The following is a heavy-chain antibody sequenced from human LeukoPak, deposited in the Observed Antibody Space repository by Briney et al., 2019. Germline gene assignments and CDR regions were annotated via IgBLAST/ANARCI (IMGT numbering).Heavy chain of an antibody. V-gene: IGHV4-34*01. Sequence: SETLSLTCAVYGGSFSGYYWSWIRQPPGKGLEWIGEINHSGSTNYKPSLKSRVTISEDTSKNQFSLKLSSVTAADTAVYYCARGPLVGATRPFDYWGQGTLVTVSS. D-gene: IGHD1-26*01. CDR3: ARGPLVGATRPFDY. CDR1: GGSFSGYY. CDR2: INHSGST. J-gene: IGHJ4*02.